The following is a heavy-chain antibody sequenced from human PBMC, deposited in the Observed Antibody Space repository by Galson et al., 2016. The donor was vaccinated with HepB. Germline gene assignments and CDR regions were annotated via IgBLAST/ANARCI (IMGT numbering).Heavy chain of an antibody. V-gene: IGHV3-23*01. CDR3: GKHGGFDY. Sequence: SLRLSCAASGFSFSNSGMSWVRQAPGRGLEWVSGITRSGDARHYADFVKGRFTISRDNSKNTLYFSMNNLTAGDTAIYYCGKHGGFDYWGQGALVTVSS. CDR2: ITRSGDAR. D-gene: IGHD3-16*01. J-gene: IGHJ4*02. CDR1: GFSFSNSG.